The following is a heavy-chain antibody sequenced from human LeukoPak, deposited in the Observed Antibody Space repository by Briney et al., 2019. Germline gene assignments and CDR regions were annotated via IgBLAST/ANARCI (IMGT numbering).Heavy chain of an antibody. V-gene: IGHV3-53*01. CDR1: GFTVSRNY. Sequence: PGGSLRLSCAASGFTVSRNYMSWVRQAPGKGLEWVSVIYNDGSTYYADSVKGRFTISRDNAKNSLYLQMNSLRAEDTAVYYCARAANFDWLWNFDYWGQGTLVTVSS. CDR3: ARAANFDWLWNFDY. D-gene: IGHD3-9*01. J-gene: IGHJ4*02. CDR2: IYNDGST.